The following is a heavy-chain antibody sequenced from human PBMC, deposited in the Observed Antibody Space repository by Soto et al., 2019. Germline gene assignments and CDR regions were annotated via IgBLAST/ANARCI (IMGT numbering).Heavy chain of an antibody. V-gene: IGHV3-7*01. CDR2: IKPDGSEK. J-gene: IGHJ4*02. CDR3: ARERGRHDGAEHPFFAS. D-gene: IGHD2-21*01. CDR1: GFTFSSYW. Sequence: QSGGPLRLSCAASGFTFSSYWMNWVRQAPGKGLEWVATIKPDGSEKYYVDSLKARFTISRYNAKNSLFLQMNSLIPDDTAVYYCARERGRHDGAEHPFFASWGQGTLVTVSS.